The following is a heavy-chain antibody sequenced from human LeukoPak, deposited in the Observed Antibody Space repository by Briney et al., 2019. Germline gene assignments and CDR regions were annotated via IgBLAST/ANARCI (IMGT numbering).Heavy chain of an antibody. Sequence: GGSLRLSCAASGFTFSSYGMHWVRQAPGKGLEWVAVISYDGSNKYYADSVKGRFTISRDNSKNTLYLQMNSLRAEDTAVYYCAKAREYRLLAGFDYWGQGTRVTVSS. V-gene: IGHV3-30*18. CDR2: ISYDGSNK. CDR1: GFTFSSYG. D-gene: IGHD2-2*01. CDR3: AKAREYRLLAGFDY. J-gene: IGHJ4*02.